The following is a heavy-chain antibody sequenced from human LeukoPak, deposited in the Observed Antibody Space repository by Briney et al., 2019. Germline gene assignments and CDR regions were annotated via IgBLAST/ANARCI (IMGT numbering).Heavy chain of an antibody. V-gene: IGHV3-53*01. Sequence: GGSLRLSCAASGFTVSSNYMSWVRQAPGKGLEWVSVIYSGGSTYYADSVKSRFTISRDNSKNTLYLQMNSLRAEDTAVYYCARSPEYDSSGYYTGGVSDYWGQGTLVTVSS. J-gene: IGHJ4*02. CDR3: ARSPEYDSSGYYTGGVSDY. CDR2: IYSGGST. CDR1: GFTVSSNY. D-gene: IGHD3-22*01.